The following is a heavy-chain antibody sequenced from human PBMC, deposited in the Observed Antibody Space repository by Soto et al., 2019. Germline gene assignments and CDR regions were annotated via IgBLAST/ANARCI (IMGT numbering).Heavy chain of an antibody. CDR3: ASDLRRNCIDI. CDR2: IYTTEST. J-gene: IGHJ6*02. V-gene: IGHV4-4*07. Sequence: SENLSLTCSVSGGSIMSYYWTWIRQAAGKGQEWIGRIYTTESTNFNPSLNVRVPISVVTSKIQFPPLLSSVTAAYTAVYYCASDLRRNCIDIWGQGTTVTVSS. CDR1: GGSIMSYY.